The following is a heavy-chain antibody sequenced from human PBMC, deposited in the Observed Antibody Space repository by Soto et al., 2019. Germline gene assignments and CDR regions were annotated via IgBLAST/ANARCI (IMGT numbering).Heavy chain of an antibody. CDR1: GGAFSRNT. Sequence: SVKVSCKASGGAFSRNTVSWVRQAPGQGLEWMGGITPLFGTASYAQKFQGRVTITADESTNTAYMELSRLRSEDTAVYYCARQFDYDTSGYYYAYWGQGTLVTVSS. J-gene: IGHJ4*02. CDR3: ARQFDYDTSGYYYAY. D-gene: IGHD3-22*01. CDR2: ITPLFGTA. V-gene: IGHV1-69*13.